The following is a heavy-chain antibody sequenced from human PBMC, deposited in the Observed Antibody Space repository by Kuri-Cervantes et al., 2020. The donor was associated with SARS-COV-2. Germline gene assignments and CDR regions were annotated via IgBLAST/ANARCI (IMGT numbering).Heavy chain of an antibody. Sequence: GESLKISCAASGFTFSSYGMHWVRQAPGKGLEWVAVISYDGSNKYYADSVKGRFTISRDNSKNTLYLQMNSLRAEDSALYFCVRDFTGDRDLWGPGTLVTVSS. V-gene: IGHV3-30*03. J-gene: IGHJ5*02. CDR1: GFTFSSYG. CDR2: ISYDGSNK. D-gene: IGHD7-27*01. CDR3: VRDFTGDRDL.